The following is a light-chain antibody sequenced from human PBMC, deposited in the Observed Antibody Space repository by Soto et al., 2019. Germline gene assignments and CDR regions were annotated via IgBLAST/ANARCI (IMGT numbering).Light chain of an antibody. Sequence: EIVLTQSLATLSLSLGERATLSCRASQSVSSHLTWYQQKPGQAPRLLIYDASNRATGIPDRFSGRGSGTDFTLTISSLEPEDFAVYYCQQRSNWPPEFTFGPGTKVDIK. V-gene: IGKV3-11*01. CDR2: DAS. CDR1: QSVSSH. CDR3: QQRSNWPPEFT. J-gene: IGKJ3*01.